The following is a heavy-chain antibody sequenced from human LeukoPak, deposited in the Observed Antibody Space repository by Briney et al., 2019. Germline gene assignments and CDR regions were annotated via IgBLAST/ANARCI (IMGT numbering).Heavy chain of an antibody. CDR2: ITYDGSNK. Sequence: PGRSLRLSCAASGFTFSSNAMHWVRQAPGKGLEWVAAITYDGSNKYYADSVKGRFTISRDNSKNTLYLQMNSLRAEDTAVYYCAKDGYCSSTNCYPAPYWGQGTLVTVSS. CDR1: GFTFSSNA. CDR3: AKDGYCSSTNCYPAPY. D-gene: IGHD2-2*01. J-gene: IGHJ4*02. V-gene: IGHV3-30-3*01.